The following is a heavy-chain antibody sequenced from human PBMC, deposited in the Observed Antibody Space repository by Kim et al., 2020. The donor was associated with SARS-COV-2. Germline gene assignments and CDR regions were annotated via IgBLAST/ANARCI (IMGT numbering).Heavy chain of an antibody. J-gene: IGHJ4*02. CDR2: WYN. CDR3: ARSLVYFDY. Sequence: WYNDYAVFVKGRITINAETSKNQFSLRLHSMTPEDTAFYYCARSLVYFDYWGQGTLVTVSS. V-gene: IGHV6-1*01.